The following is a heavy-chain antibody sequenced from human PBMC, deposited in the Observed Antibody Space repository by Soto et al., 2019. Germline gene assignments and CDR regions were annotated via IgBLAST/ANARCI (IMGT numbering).Heavy chain of an antibody. D-gene: IGHD1-20*01. V-gene: IGHV5-51*01. CDR3: VRRPGITGIRDPFDY. CDR2: IYPGDSDT. CDR1: GYNFAWYW. J-gene: IGHJ4*01. Sequence: PGESLKISRKGAGYNFAWYWIGWVRAMPGGGLEMMGIIYPGDSDTRYSPSFQGQVTISADKSINTAYLQWSSLKASDSAMYYCVRRPGITGIRDPFDYWGHGTLVTVSS.